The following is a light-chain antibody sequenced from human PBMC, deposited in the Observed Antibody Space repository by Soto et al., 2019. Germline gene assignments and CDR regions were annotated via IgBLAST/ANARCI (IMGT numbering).Light chain of an antibody. CDR2: AAS. J-gene: IGKJ4*01. CDR1: QGISTN. CDR3: QKYNSSHLT. Sequence: DIQMTQSPSSLSASVGDRVTITCRASQGISTNLAWYQQKPAKVPKLLIYAASTMQSGVPSRFSGSGSGTDFTLTISSLQPEDVATYYCQKYNSSHLTFGGGTKMEIK. V-gene: IGKV1-27*01.